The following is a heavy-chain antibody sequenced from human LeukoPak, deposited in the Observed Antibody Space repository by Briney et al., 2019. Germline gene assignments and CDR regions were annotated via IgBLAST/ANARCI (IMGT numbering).Heavy chain of an antibody. CDR1: GFTFTDYI. Sequence: GGSLRLSCAASGFTFTDYIFTWVRQAPGKGLEWGSSISSSGSNIYYADSMKGRFTVSRDNAKNSLYLKMNSLRAEDTAVYYCARYYLETSGYSPFFDYWGQGTLVTVSS. V-gene: IGHV3-21*01. CDR2: ISSSGSNI. D-gene: IGHD5-12*01. J-gene: IGHJ4*02. CDR3: ARYYLETSGYSPFFDY.